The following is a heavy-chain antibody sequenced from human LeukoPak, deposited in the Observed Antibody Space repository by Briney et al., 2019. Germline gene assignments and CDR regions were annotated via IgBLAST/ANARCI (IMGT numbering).Heavy chain of an antibody. CDR1: GFTFSGYS. CDR3: AKDSAYYYDSSGYYRYYFDY. D-gene: IGHD3-22*01. J-gene: IGHJ4*02. CDR2: ISGSGGST. V-gene: IGHV3-23*01. Sequence: PGGSLRLSCAASGFTFSGYSMTWVRQAPGKGLEWVSAISGSGGSTYYADSVKGRFTISRDNSKNTLYLQMNSLRAEDTAVYYCAKDSAYYYDSSGYYRYYFDYWGQGTLVAVSS.